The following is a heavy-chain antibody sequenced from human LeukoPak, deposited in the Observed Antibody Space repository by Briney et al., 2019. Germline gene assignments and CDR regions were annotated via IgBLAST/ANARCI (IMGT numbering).Heavy chain of an antibody. J-gene: IGHJ5*02. D-gene: IGHD3-16*02. V-gene: IGHV4-59*12. CDR2: IYYSGSS. CDR1: AGSISSYY. CDR3: ARGVEDYVWGSYRMNWFDP. Sequence: SETLSLTCTVSAGSISSYYWSWIRQPPGKGLEWIGYIYYSGSSNYNPSLKSRVTISVATSKNQFSLKLTSVTAADTAVYYCARGVEDYVWGSYRMNWFDPWGQGTLVTVSS.